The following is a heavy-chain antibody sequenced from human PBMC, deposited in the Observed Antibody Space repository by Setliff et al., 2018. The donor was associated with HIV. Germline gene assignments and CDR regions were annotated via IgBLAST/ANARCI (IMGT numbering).Heavy chain of an antibody. V-gene: IGHV3-30*02. CDR3: VKARVDGDYYYYYYMDV. D-gene: IGHD4-17*01. J-gene: IGHJ6*03. CDR2: IRYDGSNK. CDR1: GFTFSSYG. Sequence: GGSLRLSCAASGFTFSSYGMHWVRQAPGKGLEWVAFIRYDGSNKYYADSVKGRITISRDNSKNTLYLQMSSLRAEDTAVYYCVKARVDGDYYYYYYMDVWGKGTTVTVSS.